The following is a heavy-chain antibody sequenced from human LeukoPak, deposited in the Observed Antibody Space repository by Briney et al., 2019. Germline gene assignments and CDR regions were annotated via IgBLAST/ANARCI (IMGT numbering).Heavy chain of an antibody. J-gene: IGHJ6*04. D-gene: IGHD6-19*01. CDR1: GGSFSGYY. Sequence: SETLSLTCAVYGGSFSGYYWSWIRQPPGKGLEWIGEINHSGSTNYNPSLKSRVTISVDTSKNQFSLKLSSVTAADTAVYYCARGQGGAVAGNYYYYGMDVWGKGTTVTVSS. CDR3: ARGQGGAVAGNYYYYGMDV. V-gene: IGHV4-34*01. CDR2: INHSGST.